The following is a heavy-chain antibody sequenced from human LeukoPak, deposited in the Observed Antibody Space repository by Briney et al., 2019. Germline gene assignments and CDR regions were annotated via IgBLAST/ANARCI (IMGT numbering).Heavy chain of an antibody. CDR3: ASLYYDSTNPLNAFDI. V-gene: IGHV1-69*13. Sequence: ASVKVSCKASGGTFSSYAISWVRQAPGQGLEWMGGIIPIFGTANYAQKFQGRVTITADESTSTAYMELSSLRSEDTAVYYCASLYYDSTNPLNAFDIWGQGTMVTVSS. CDR2: IIPIFGTA. J-gene: IGHJ3*02. CDR1: GGTFSSYA. D-gene: IGHD3-22*01.